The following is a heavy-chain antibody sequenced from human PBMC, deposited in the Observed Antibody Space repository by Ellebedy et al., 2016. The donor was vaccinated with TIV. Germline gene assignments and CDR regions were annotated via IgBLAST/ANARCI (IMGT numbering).Heavy chain of an antibody. Sequence: GGSLRPSXAASGFTFSNYAMGWVRQAPGKGLDWVASISSGGTVTNYAASVEGRFSISRDNSKNTLFLQMNSLRAEDPAVYYCAKRVTGADRSGFDYWGQGTLVSVSS. CDR2: ISSGGTVT. CDR1: GFTFSNYA. J-gene: IGHJ4*02. V-gene: IGHV3-23*01. CDR3: AKRVTGADRSGFDY. D-gene: IGHD3-10*01.